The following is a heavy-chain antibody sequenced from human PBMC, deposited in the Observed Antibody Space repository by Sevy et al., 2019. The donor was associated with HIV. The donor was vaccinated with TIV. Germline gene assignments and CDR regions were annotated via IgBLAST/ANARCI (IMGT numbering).Heavy chain of an antibody. J-gene: IGHJ4*02. CDR2: ISYDGSNK. CDR3: ARAGYSSGWFFDY. CDR1: GFTFSSYA. Sequence: GGSLRLSCAASGFTFSSYAMHWVRQAPGKGLEWGAVISYDGSNKYYADSVKGRFTISRDNSKNTPYLQMNSLRAEDTAVYYCARAGYSSGWFFDYWGQGTLVTVSS. V-gene: IGHV3-30-3*01. D-gene: IGHD6-19*01.